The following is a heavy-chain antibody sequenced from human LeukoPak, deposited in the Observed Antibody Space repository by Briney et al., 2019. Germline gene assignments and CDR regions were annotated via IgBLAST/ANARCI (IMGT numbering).Heavy chain of an antibody. D-gene: IGHD1-14*01. J-gene: IGHJ4*02. CDR3: ARHRRNLNEDRFREGEPNFDY. Sequence: GSLRLSCAASGFTFSSYSMNWVRQPPGKGLEWIGYIYYNGYTDYNPSLKSRVTISVDTSKNQLSLHMSSVTASDSAIYYCARHRRNLNEDRFREGEPNFDYWGQGTLVTVSS. V-gene: IGHV4-59*08. CDR2: IYYNGYT. CDR1: GFTFSSYS.